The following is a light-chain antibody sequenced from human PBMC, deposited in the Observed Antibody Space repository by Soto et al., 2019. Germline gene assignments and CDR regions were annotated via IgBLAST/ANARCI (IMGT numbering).Light chain of an antibody. Sequence: DIQMTQSPSTLSGSVGDRVTISCRASESINNWLAWYHQKPGKAPELLISDASSLESGVPSRFSGSGSGTEFTLTISSLQPDDFATYYCQQCNSYPWTFGQGTKVDIK. J-gene: IGKJ1*01. CDR1: ESINNW. CDR3: QQCNSYPWT. V-gene: IGKV1-5*01. CDR2: DAS.